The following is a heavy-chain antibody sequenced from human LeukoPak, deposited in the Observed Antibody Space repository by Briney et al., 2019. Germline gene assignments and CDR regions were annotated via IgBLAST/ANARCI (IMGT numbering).Heavy chain of an antibody. J-gene: IGHJ4*02. Sequence: SGGSLRLSCAASGFTFSSYEMNWVRQPPGKGLEWVSYISSSGSTIYYADSVKGRFTISRDNAKNSLYLQMNSLRAEDTAVYYCARGGYSSGWYEGFDYWGQGTLVTVSS. D-gene: IGHD6-19*01. V-gene: IGHV3-48*03. CDR2: ISSSGSTI. CDR1: GFTFSSYE. CDR3: ARGGYSSGWYEGFDY.